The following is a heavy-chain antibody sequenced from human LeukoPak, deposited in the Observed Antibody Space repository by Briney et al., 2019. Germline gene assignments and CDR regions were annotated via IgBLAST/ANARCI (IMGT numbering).Heavy chain of an antibody. CDR2: IIPILGST. V-gene: IGHV1-69*04. Sequence: GPSVKVSCKASGGAFSSYALNWVRQAPGQGLEWMGRIIPILGSTNYAQNFQGRLTITADKSTRTAYMELSRLSSEDTAVSFCARWNGAYSASGNAFDVWGQGTLVTVSS. CDR3: ARWNGAYSASGNAFDV. D-gene: IGHD1-1*01. J-gene: IGHJ3*01. CDR1: GGAFSSYA.